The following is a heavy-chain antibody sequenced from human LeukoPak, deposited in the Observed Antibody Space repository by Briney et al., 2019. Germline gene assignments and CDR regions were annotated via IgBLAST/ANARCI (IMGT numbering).Heavy chain of an antibody. CDR1: GFTFSSNY. CDR2: IYSGGST. CDR3: ARANFYYGMDV. Sequence: GGSLRLSCAASGFTFSSNYMSWVRQAPGKGLEWVSVIYSGGSTYYADSVKGRFTISRDNSKNTLYLQMNSLRAEDTAVYYCARANFYYGMDVWGQGTTVTVSS. V-gene: IGHV3-66*01. J-gene: IGHJ6*02.